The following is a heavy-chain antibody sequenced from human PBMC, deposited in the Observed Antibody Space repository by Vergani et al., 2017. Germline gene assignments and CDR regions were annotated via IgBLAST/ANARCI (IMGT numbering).Heavy chain of an antibody. CDR3: ARDLGSYYYDSSGYYGGFDY. CDR1: GFTFSTYS. V-gene: IGHV3-48*04. Sequence: EVRLVESGGGLVQPGGSLRLSCAASGFTFSTYSMNWVRQAPGQGLEWVSYISSSSSSIYYADSVKGRFTISRDNAKNSLYLQMNSLRAEDTAVYYCARDLGSYYYDSSGYYGGFDYWGQGTLVTVSS. CDR2: ISSSSSSI. J-gene: IGHJ4*02. D-gene: IGHD3-22*01.